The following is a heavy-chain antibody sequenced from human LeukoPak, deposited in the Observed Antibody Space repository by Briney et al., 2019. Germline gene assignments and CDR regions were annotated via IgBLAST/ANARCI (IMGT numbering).Heavy chain of an antibody. CDR3: GRGPLMVTADGPSCSSLDV. CDR1: VGSFSGYY. Sequence: SDTLSLTCAVYVGSFSGYYWSWIRQPPGEGLEWIGEINLGGNTNYYPSLKSRSHLSVEAVKKQVSLKVSPVTAADTAVYYCGRGPLMVTADGPSCSSLDVWGKGTTVTVSS. J-gene: IGHJ6*04. V-gene: IGHV4-34*01. D-gene: IGHD5-18*01. CDR2: INLGGNT.